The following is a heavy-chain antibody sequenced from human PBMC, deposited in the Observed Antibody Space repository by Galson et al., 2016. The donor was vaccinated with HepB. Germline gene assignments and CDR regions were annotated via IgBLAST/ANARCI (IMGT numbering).Heavy chain of an antibody. J-gene: IGHJ6*02. D-gene: IGHD3-10*01. V-gene: IGHV3-23*01. CDR2: IDGSGAKK. CDR1: GISFSSYA. Sequence: SLRLSCAASGISFSSYAMSWVRQSPGKGLEWVSGIDGSGAKKHHSDSVKGRFSIFRDNLQKTLYLQMNSLRPEDTAVYYCAKETNHGSGSSYKTYYYYGMDVWGQGTTVTVSS. CDR3: AKETNHGSGSSYKTYYYYGMDV.